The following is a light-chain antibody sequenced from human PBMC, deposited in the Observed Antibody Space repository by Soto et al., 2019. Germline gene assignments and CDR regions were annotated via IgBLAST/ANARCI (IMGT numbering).Light chain of an antibody. V-gene: IGLV2-23*02. CDR2: EVS. J-gene: IGLJ2*01. CDR3: CSYAGSGTMK. CDR1: SSDVGSYNL. Sequence: QSALTQPASVSGSPGQSITISCTGTSSDVGSYNLVSWYQQHPGKAPKLMIYEVSKRPSGVSNRFSGSKSGNTASLTISGLQAEDEADYYCCSYAGSGTMKFGGGTKVTVL.